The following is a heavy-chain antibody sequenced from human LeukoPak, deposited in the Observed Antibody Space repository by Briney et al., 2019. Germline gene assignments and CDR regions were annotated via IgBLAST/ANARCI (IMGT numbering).Heavy chain of an antibody. CDR1: EFTFSSYW. CDR2: INSDGSST. Sequence: GGSLRLSCAASEFTFSSYWMHWVRQAPGKGLVWVSRINSDGSSTSYADSVKGRFTISRDNAKNTLYLQMNSLRVEDTAVYYCASHCSSTSCLDYWGQGTLVTVSS. CDR3: ASHCSSTSCLDY. D-gene: IGHD2-2*01. V-gene: IGHV3-74*01. J-gene: IGHJ4*02.